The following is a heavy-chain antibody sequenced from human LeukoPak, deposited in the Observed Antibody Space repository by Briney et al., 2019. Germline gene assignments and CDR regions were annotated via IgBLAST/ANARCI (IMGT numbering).Heavy chain of an antibody. CDR2: IYYSGST. CDR1: GGSISSYY. J-gene: IGHJ3*02. Sequence: SETLSLTCTVSGGSISSYYWSWIRQPPGKGLERIGYIYYSGSTNYNPSLKSRVTISVDTSKNQFSLKLSSVTAADTAVYYCARFAHHDAFDIWGQGTMVTVSS. CDR3: ARFAHHDAFDI. V-gene: IGHV4-59*01.